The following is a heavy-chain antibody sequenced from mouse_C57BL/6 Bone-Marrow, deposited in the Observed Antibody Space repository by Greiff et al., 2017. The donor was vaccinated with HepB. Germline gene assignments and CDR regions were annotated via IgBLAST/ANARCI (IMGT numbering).Heavy chain of an antibody. CDR3: ARKGGYGNYERAMDY. CDR2: IYPRDGST. Sequence: VQLQQSDAELVKPGASVKISCKVSGYTFTDHTIHWMKQRPEPGLEWIGYIYPRDGSTKYNEKFKGKATLTADKSSSTAYMQLNSLTSEDSAVYFCARKGGYGNYERAMDYWGQGTSVTVSS. D-gene: IGHD2-1*01. CDR1: GYTFTDHT. J-gene: IGHJ4*01. V-gene: IGHV1-78*01.